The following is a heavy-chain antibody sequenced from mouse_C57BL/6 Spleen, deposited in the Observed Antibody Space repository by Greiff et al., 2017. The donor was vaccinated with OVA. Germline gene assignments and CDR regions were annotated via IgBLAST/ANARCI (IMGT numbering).Heavy chain of an antibody. CDR2: IYPGDGDT. D-gene: IGHD2-5*01. J-gene: IGHJ4*01. V-gene: IGHV1-80*01. CDR3: ASSNYEDPYAMDY. CDR1: GYAFSSYW. Sequence: QVQLKESGAELVKPGASVKISCKASGYAFSSYWMNWVKQRPGKGLEWIGQIYPGDGDTNYNGKFKGKATLTADKSSSTAYMQLSSLTSEDSAVYFCASSNYEDPYAMDYWGQGTSVTVSS.